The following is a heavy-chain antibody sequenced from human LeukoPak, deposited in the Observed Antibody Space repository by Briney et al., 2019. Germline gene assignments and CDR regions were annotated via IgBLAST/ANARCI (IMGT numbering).Heavy chain of an antibody. CDR2: IYYSGST. Sequence: SETLSLTCTVSGGSISSYYWSWIRQPPGKGLEWIGYIYYSGSTNYNPSLKSRVTISVDTSKNQFSLKLSSVTAADTAVYYCARGLRTYDILTGYSHDAFDIWGQGTMVTVSS. D-gene: IGHD3-9*01. J-gene: IGHJ3*02. CDR1: GGSISSYY. CDR3: ARGLRTYDILTGYSHDAFDI. V-gene: IGHV4-59*01.